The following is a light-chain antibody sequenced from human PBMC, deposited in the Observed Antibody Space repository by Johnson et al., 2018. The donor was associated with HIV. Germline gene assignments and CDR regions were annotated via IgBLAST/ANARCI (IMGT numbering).Light chain of an antibody. CDR1: SPNIGNNY. J-gene: IGLJ1*01. CDR2: DNN. V-gene: IGLV1-51*01. Sequence: SVLTQPPSVSAAPGQKVTISCSGSSPNIGNNYVSWYQQLPGTAPKLLIHDNNKRPSGIPDRFSGSKSGTSATPGITGLQTGEEADYYCGTWDSSLSAYVFGTAPKVTVL. CDR3: GTWDSSLSAYV.